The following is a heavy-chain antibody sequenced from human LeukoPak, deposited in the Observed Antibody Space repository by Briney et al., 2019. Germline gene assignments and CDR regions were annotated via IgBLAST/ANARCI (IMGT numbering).Heavy chain of an antibody. V-gene: IGHV3-11*04. J-gene: IGHJ6*04. Sequence: GGPLRLSCAASGFTFSNAWMSWVRQAPGKGLEWVSYISSSGSTIYYADSVKGRFTISRDNAKNSLYLQMNSLRAEDTAVYYCAELGITMIGGVWGKGTTVTISS. D-gene: IGHD3-10*02. CDR2: ISSSGSTI. CDR3: AELGITMIGGV. CDR1: GFTFSNAW.